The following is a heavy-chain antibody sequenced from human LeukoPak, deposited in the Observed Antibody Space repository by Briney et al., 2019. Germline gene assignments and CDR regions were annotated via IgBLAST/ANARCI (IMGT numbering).Heavy chain of an antibody. CDR1: GLTFSTYW. V-gene: IGHV3-7*01. Sequence: GGSLRLSCAASGLTFSTYWMSWVRQAPGKGLEWVANIKQDGSEKYYVDSVKGRFTISRDNAKNSLYLQMNSLRAEDTAVYYCAELGITMIGGVWGKGTTVTISS. CDR3: AELGITMIGGV. J-gene: IGHJ6*04. CDR2: IKQDGSEK. D-gene: IGHD3-10*02.